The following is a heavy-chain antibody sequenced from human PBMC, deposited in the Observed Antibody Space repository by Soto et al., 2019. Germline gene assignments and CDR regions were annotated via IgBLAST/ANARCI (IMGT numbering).Heavy chain of an antibody. CDR2: IIPIFGTA. J-gene: IGHJ4*02. CDR1: GGTFSSYA. V-gene: IGHV1-69*01. D-gene: IGHD5-12*01. CDR3: AREGGGGVDIVATMALDY. Sequence: QVQLVQSGAEVKKPGSSVKVSCKASGGTFSSYAISWVRQAPGQGLEWMGGIIPIFGTANYAQKFQGRVTITADESTGKAYMGRSSLGSEDPAVYYWAREGGGGVDIVATMALDYWGQGTLVTVSS.